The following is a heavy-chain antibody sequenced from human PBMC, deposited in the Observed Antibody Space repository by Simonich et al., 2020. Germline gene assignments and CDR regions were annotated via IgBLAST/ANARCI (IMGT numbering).Heavy chain of an antibody. J-gene: IGHJ4*02. CDR2: STPTLGTA. CDR3: ARTNTMRELDTMVRGVDYFDY. V-gene: IGHV1-69*06. Sequence: QVQLVQSGAEVKKPGYSVKVSCKASGGTFSSYAISWVRQAPGQGLEWMGGSTPTLGTANNAQKFQGRVTITADKSTSTAYMELSSLRSEDTAVYYCARTNTMRELDTMVRGVDYFDYWGQGTLVTVSS. D-gene: IGHD3-10*01. CDR1: GGTFSSYA.